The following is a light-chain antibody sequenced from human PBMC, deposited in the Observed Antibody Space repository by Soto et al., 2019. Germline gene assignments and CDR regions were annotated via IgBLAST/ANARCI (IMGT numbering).Light chain of an antibody. V-gene: IGKV3-20*01. J-gene: IGKJ1*01. CDR3: HQYGYSSWT. CDR2: ATS. Sequence: EIVLTQSPGTLSLSPGERATLSCRASQSVSSNYLAWYQQKPGQAPRLLIYATSSRATGIPDRFSGSGSGTDFTLAISRLEPEDCAVYYCHQYGYSSWTFGQGTKVEIK. CDR1: QSVSSNY.